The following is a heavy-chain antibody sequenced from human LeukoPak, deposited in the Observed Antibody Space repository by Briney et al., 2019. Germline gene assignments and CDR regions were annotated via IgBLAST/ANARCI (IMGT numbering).Heavy chain of an antibody. Sequence: PGGSLRLSWPASGFTFSSYSMNWVRQAPGDGLEWVSSISSSSSYIYYADSVKGRFTISRDNANNSLYLQMNSLRPEDTAVYYCARVLESEMATIGATDYWGQGTVVTVSS. V-gene: IGHV3-21*01. CDR2: ISSSSSYI. CDR1: GFTFSSYS. D-gene: IGHD5-24*01. CDR3: ARVLESEMATIGATDY. J-gene: IGHJ4*02.